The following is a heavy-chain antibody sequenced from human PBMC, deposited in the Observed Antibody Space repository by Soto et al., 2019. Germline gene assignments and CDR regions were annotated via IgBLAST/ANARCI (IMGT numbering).Heavy chain of an antibody. J-gene: IGHJ4*02. D-gene: IGHD3-9*01. CDR3: ARIPLGYTGYVDY. CDR1: GFTFSDYY. V-gene: IGHV3-11*01. Sequence: ESGGGLVKPGGSLRLSCAASGFTFSDYYMSWIRQAPGKGLEWITYMSNSGSTIYYADSVKGRFTISRDNAKNSLSLQMNSLRAADTAMYYCARIPLGYTGYVDYWGQGILVTVSS. CDR2: MSNSGSTI.